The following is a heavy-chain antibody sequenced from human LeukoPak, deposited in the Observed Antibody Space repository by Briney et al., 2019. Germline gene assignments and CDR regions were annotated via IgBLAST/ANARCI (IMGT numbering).Heavy chain of an antibody. CDR3: ASAVGALDI. CDR2: INPTGGTT. V-gene: IGHV1-46*01. D-gene: IGHD6-19*01. Sequence: ASVKLCCNASGYTFTSYYMHWVRHPPAQGLEWMGIINPTGGTTTYAQKFQGRVPMPRDTSTTTVYMELRGLRSEDTAVYYCASAVGALDIWGEGIMVTVSS. J-gene: IGHJ3*02. CDR1: GYTFTSYY.